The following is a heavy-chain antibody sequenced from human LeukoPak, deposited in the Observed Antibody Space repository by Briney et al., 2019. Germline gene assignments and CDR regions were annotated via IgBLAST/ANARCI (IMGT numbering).Heavy chain of an antibody. D-gene: IGHD2-21*02. CDR3: ASGYCGGDCYSVDY. J-gene: IGHJ4*02. V-gene: IGHV4-61*02. CDR2: IDTSGNT. Sequence: SETLSLTCTVSGGSISSGSYYWSWIRQPAGKGLEWIGRIDTSGNTNYNPSLKSRVTISVDTSKNQFSLKLSSVTAADTAVYYCASGYCGGDCYSVDYWGQGTLATVSS. CDR1: GGSISSGSYY.